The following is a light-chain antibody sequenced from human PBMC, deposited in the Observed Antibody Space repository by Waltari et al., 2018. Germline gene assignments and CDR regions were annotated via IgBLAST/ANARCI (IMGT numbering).Light chain of an antibody. J-gene: IGKJ1*01. V-gene: IGKV3-20*01. CDR2: GAS. CDR1: QRVSSSY. Sequence: EIVLTQSPGTLSLSPGERATLSCRASQRVSSSYLAWYQQKPGQAPRLLIYGASSRATGIPDRFSGSGSGTDFTLTISRLEPEDFAVYYCQQYGSSPPISWTFGQGTKVEIK. CDR3: QQYGSSPPISWT.